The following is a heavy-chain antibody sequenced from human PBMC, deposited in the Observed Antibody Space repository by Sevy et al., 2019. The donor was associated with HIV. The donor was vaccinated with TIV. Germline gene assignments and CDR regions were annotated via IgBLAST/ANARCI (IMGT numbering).Heavy chain of an antibody. CDR3: ARDRRMYGDYLLAYFDY. CDR2: IGYDESNI. V-gene: IGHV3-33*01. Sequence: GGSLRLSCAASGVTPSTYGMHWVRQAPGKGLEWVAVIGYDESNIYYADSVKGRFTISRNSSKNTPFLQMDSMRAEDTAIYYCARDRRMYGDYLLAYFDYWGQGTLVTVSS. J-gene: IGHJ4*02. CDR1: GVTPSTYG. D-gene: IGHD2-8*01.